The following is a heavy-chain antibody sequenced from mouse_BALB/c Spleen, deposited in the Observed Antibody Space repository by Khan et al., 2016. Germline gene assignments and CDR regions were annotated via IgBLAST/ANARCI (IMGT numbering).Heavy chain of an antibody. D-gene: IGHD1-1*01. CDR2: IFPGTGTT. V-gene: IGHV1S132*01. Sequence: VQLQESGAELVKPGASVKLSCKTSGYTFTSYWIQWVKQRPGQGLGWIGEIFPGTGTTYYNEKFKGKATLTIDTSSSTADMQLSSLTSEDSAVYFCARGGLLLRYYAMDYWGQGTSVTVSS. J-gene: IGHJ4*01. CDR1: GYTFTSYW. CDR3: ARGGLLLRYYAMDY.